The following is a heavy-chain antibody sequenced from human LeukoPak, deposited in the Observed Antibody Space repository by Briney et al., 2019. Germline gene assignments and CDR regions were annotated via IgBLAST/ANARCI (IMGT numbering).Heavy chain of an antibody. CDR2: IYSGGNT. V-gene: IGHV3-53*01. D-gene: IGHD4-17*01. CDR1: GVTVSTNY. CDR3: ARASADYGQPDY. Sequence: PGGSLRLSCAVSGVTVSTNYMSWVRQAPGKGLEWVSLIYSGGNTYYADSVKGRFTISRDNSKNTLYLQMNSLRVEDTAVYYCARASADYGQPDYWGRGTLVTVSS. J-gene: IGHJ4*02.